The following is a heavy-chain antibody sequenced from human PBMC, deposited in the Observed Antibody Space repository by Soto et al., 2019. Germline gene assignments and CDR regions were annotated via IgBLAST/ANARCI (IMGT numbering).Heavy chain of an antibody. V-gene: IGHV4-4*02. CDR1: GQYIKSNFW. J-gene: IGHJ4*02. D-gene: IGHD4-17*01. CDR3: ARRYGPGFDY. CDR2: IYHSGSA. Sequence: SETLSLTCLVSGQYIKSNFWWAWVRQSPGKDLEWIGEIYHSGSAIYTPSLKNRVTLSLDESKNEFSLNMDSVTAADTAVYYCARRYGPGFDYWGQGTLVTVSS.